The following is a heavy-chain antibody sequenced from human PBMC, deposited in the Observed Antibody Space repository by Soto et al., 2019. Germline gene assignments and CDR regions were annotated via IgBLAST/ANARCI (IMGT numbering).Heavy chain of an antibody. CDR1: GFTFSSYA. CDR3: AKEPGAEFGDYCDY. CDR2: ISVGGGSP. D-gene: IGHD1-26*01. Sequence: EVHLLESGGDLVQPGGSLRLSCEASGFTFSSYAMSWVRQAPGKGLEWVSGISVGGGSPYYADSVKGRFTISRDNSKNTLYLHMNRLRVEDTALYYCAKEPGAEFGDYCDYWGQGTLVTVSS. V-gene: IGHV3-23*01. J-gene: IGHJ4*02.